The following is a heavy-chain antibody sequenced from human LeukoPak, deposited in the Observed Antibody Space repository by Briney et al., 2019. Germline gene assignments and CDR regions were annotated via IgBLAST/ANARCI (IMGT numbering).Heavy chain of an antibody. V-gene: IGHV3-43D*04. Sequence: GGSLRLSYAASGFTFDDYAMHWVRQAPGKGLEWVSLISWDGGSTYYADSVKGRFTISRDNSKNSLYLQMNSLRAEDTALYYCAKDIRPYMGEYCFDYWGQGTLVTVSS. CDR2: ISWDGGST. D-gene: IGHD1-26*01. CDR1: GFTFDDYA. CDR3: AKDIRPYMGEYCFDY. J-gene: IGHJ4*02.